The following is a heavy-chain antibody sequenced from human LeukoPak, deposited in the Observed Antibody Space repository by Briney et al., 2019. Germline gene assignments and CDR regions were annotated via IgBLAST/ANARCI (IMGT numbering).Heavy chain of an antibody. CDR1: GFIVSAVTTKY. V-gene: IGHV3-66*01. CDR3: ARGAWDV. Sequence: GGSLRLSCAASGFIVSAVTTKYMTWVRQAPGKGLEWVSVIYSDDSTFYANSVKGRFTISRDNSKNTLFLQMNSLRDEDTAVYYCARGAWDVWGQGATVTVSS. CDR2: IYSDDST. J-gene: IGHJ6*02.